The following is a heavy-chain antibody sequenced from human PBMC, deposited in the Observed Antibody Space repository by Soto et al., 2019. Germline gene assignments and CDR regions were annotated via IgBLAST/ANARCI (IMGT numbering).Heavy chain of an antibody. V-gene: IGHV4-59*08. CDR3: ARQGVRFLVYMDV. J-gene: IGHJ6*03. D-gene: IGHD3-3*01. Sequence: SETLCLTCTVSGGSISSYYWSWIRQPPGKGLEWIGYIYYSGSTNYNPSLKSRVTISVDTSKNQFSLKLSSVTAADTAVYYCARQGVRFLVYMDVWGKGTTVTVSS. CDR1: GGSISSYY. CDR2: IYYSGST.